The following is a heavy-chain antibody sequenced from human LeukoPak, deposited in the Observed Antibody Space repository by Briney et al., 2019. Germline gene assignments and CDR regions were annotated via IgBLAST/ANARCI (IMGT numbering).Heavy chain of an antibody. J-gene: IGHJ4*02. V-gene: IGHV3-30*02. CDR2: IRYDGNNK. CDR1: GFTLYHYG. CDR3: AKDPGFDY. Sequence: GGSLRLSCAASGFTLYHYGMSWVRQAPGKGLEWVAFIRYDGNNKYYADSVKGRFTISRDNSRNTLYLQMNSLRAEDTAVYYCAKDPGFDYWGQGTLVTVSS.